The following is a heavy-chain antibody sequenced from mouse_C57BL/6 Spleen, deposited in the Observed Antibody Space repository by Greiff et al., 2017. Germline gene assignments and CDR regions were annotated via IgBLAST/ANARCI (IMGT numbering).Heavy chain of an antibody. J-gene: IGHJ1*03. CDR2: ISSGSSTI. CDR3: ARPNYGSSHWYFDV. Sequence: EVQVVESGGGLVKPGGSLKLSCAASGFTFRDYGMHWVRQAPEKGLEWVAYISSGSSTIYYADTVKGRFTISRDNAKNTLFLQMTSLRSEDTAMYYCARPNYGSSHWYFDVWGTGTTVTVSS. CDR1: GFTFRDYG. D-gene: IGHD1-1*01. V-gene: IGHV5-17*01.